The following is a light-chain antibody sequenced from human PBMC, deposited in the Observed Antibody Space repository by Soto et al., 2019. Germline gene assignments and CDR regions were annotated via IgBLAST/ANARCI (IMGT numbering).Light chain of an antibody. CDR2: GAS. CDR3: QQSGDSQWT. J-gene: IGKJ1*01. V-gene: IGKV3-15*01. Sequence: EIVMTQSQATLSVSPGERATLSCRASQSVSSNLAWYQQKPGQAPRLLIYGASTRATGIPARFSGSGSGTEFTLTISSLQSEDFAVYYCQQSGDSQWTFGQGTKVDIK. CDR1: QSVSSN.